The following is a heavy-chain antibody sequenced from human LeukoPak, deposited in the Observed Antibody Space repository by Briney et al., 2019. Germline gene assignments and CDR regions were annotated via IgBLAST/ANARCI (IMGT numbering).Heavy chain of an antibody. J-gene: IGHJ4*02. CDR1: GFTFSSYA. CDR3: AKDRGYSYGYDY. D-gene: IGHD5-18*01. Sequence: PGGSLRLSCAASGFTFSSYAMSWVRPAPGKGLEWVSAISGSGGSTYYADSVKGRFTISRDNSKNTLYLQMNSLRAEDTAVYYCAKDRGYSYGYDYWGQGTLVTVSS. CDR2: ISGSGGST. V-gene: IGHV3-23*01.